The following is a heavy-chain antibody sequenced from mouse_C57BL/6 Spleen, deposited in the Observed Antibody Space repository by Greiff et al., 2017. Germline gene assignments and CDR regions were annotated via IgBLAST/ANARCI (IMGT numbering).Heavy chain of an antibody. CDR3: ARNLRSLYYSNYDAMDY. CDR1: GYTFTDYY. Sequence: QVQLQQSGPELVKPGASVKISCKASGYTFTDYYINWVKQRPGQGLEWIGWIFPGSGSTYYNEKFKGKATLTVDKSSSTAYMQLSSLTSEDSAVYYCARNLRSLYYSNYDAMDYWGQGTSVTVSS. J-gene: IGHJ4*01. D-gene: IGHD2-5*01. V-gene: IGHV1-75*01. CDR2: IFPGSGST.